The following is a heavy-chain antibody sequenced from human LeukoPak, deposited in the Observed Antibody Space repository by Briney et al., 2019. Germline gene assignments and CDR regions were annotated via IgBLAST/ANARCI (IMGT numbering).Heavy chain of an antibody. CDR3: AREHSRSSYFDY. CDR1: GDFISSGNHY. J-gene: IGHJ4*02. CDR2: IYDSGNT. V-gene: IGHV4-31*03. D-gene: IGHD1-26*01. Sequence: SETLSLTCTVSGDFISSGNHYRSWIRQHPGMGLEWIGYIYDSGNTYYNPSLNSRITMSVDTSKNQFSLKLNSVTAADTAVYYCAREHSRSSYFDYWGQGTLVTVSS.